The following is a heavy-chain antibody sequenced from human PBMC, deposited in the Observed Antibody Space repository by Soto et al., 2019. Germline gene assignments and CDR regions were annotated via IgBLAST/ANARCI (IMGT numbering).Heavy chain of an antibody. D-gene: IGHD6-13*01. V-gene: IGHV3-9*01. CDR2: ISWNSGSI. J-gene: IGHJ5*02. Sequence: EVQLVESGGGLVQPGRSLRLSCAASGFTFDDYAMHWVRQAPGKGLEWVSGISWNSGSIGYADSVKGRFTISRDNAKNSLYLQMNRLRAEDTALYYCAKVGYSTSWYGDWFDPWGQGTLVTVSS. CDR3: AKVGYSTSWYGDWFDP. CDR1: GFTFDDYA.